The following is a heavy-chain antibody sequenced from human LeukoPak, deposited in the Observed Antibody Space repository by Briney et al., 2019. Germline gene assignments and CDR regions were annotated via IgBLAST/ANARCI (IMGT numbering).Heavy chain of an antibody. Sequence: GGSLRLSCATSGFTFSDYYMSWIRQAPGKGLEFISYISSSGGTIYYADSLKGRFTISRDNAKNSLYLQMNSLRAEDTAVYYCARVKGFYDSSDYRFDYWGQGTLVAVSS. V-gene: IGHV3-11*01. CDR2: ISSSGGTI. CDR3: ARVKGFYDSSDYRFDY. D-gene: IGHD3-22*01. J-gene: IGHJ4*02. CDR1: GFTFSDYY.